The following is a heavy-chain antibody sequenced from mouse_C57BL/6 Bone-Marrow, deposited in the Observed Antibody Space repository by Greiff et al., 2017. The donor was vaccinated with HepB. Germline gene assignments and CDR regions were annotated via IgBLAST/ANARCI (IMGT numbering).Heavy chain of an antibody. Sequence: EVQLQQSGAELVRPGASVKLSCTASGFNIKDDYMHWVKQRPEQGLEWIGWIDPENGDTEYASKFQGKATITADTSSNTAYLQLSSLTSEDTAVYYCTRADRGYSAWFAYWGQGTLVTVSA. CDR3: TRADRGYSAWFAY. CDR2: IDPENGDT. CDR1: GFNIKDDY. V-gene: IGHV14-4*01. J-gene: IGHJ3*01. D-gene: IGHD2-3*01.